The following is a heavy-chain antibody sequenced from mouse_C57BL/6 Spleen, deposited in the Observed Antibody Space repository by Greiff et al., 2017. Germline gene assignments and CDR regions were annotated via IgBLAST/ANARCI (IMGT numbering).Heavy chain of an antibody. CDR2: ISDGGSYT. V-gene: IGHV5-4*01. CDR1: GFTFSSYA. CDR3: ARDKLGHFDY. J-gene: IGHJ2*01. D-gene: IGHD4-1*01. Sequence: VQGVESGGGLVKPGGSLKLSCAASGFTFSSYAMSWVRQTPEKRLEWVATISDGGSYTYYPDNVKGRFTISRDNAKNNLYLQMSHLKSEDTAMYYCARDKLGHFDYWGQGTTLTVSS.